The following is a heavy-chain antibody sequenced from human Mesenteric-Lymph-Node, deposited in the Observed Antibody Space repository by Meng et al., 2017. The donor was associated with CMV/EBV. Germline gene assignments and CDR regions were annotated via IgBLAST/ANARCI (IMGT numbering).Heavy chain of an antibody. CDR2: IYYSGST. CDR3: ARGPFWSGSEYFQH. Sequence: SETLSLTCTVSGASISSSDYYWSWIRQPPGKGLEWIGYIYYSGSTNYNPSLKSRVTISVDTSKNQFSLKLSSVTAADTAVYYCARGPFWSGSEYFQHWGQGTLVTVSS. J-gene: IGHJ1*01. D-gene: IGHD3-3*01. V-gene: IGHV4-61*08. CDR1: GASISSSDYY.